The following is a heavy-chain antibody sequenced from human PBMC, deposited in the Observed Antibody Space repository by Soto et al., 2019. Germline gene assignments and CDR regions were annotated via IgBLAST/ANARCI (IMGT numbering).Heavy chain of an antibody. J-gene: IGHJ4*02. CDR2: ISGSGGST. V-gene: IGHV3-23*01. CDR3: AKCRYDSSGYYFDY. CDR1: GFTFSSYA. Sequence: GGSLRLSCAASGFTFSSYAMSWVRQAPGKGLEWVSAISGSGGSTYYADSVKGRFTISRDNSKNTLYLQMNSLRAEDTAVDYGAKCRYDSSGYYFDYWGQGTLVTVSS. D-gene: IGHD3-22*01.